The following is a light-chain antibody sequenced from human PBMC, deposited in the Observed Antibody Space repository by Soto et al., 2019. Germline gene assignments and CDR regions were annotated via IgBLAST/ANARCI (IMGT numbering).Light chain of an antibody. CDR1: QSVSSY. CDR2: DAS. Sequence: EIVLTQSPATLSSSPGETATLSCRASQSVSSYLAWYQQKPGQAPRLLIYDASNRATGIPDRLSGAGSGTDFTLTISSLEPEDFAVYYCHQRGSWPRGSFGQGTKVDIK. V-gene: IGKV3-11*01. J-gene: IGKJ1*01. CDR3: HQRGSWPRGS.